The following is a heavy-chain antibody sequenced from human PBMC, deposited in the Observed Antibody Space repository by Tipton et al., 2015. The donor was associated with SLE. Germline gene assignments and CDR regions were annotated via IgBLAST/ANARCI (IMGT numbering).Heavy chain of an antibody. Sequence: TLSLTCTVSGGSISSYYWSWIRQPPGKGLEWIGYNYYSGSTNYNPSLKSRVTISVDTSKNQFSLKLSSVTAADTAVYYCARRGGDAFDIWGQGKMVTVSS. CDR1: GGSISSYY. CDR3: ARRGGDAFDI. V-gene: IGHV4-59*01. J-gene: IGHJ3*02. D-gene: IGHD6-25*01. CDR2: NYYSGST.